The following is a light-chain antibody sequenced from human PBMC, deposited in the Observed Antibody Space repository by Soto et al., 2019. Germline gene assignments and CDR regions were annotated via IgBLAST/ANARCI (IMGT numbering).Light chain of an antibody. CDR2: AVT. J-gene: IGLJ1*01. CDR1: SSDVGGYNY. Sequence: QSVLTQPASVSGSPGQSITISCTGTSSDVGGYNYVSWYQQHPGKAPKLMIYAVTDRPSGVSSRFSGSKSGNTASLTISGLQAGDEADYYCSSYTSSSTIFGNGTKVTVL. V-gene: IGLV2-14*01. CDR3: SSYTSSSTI.